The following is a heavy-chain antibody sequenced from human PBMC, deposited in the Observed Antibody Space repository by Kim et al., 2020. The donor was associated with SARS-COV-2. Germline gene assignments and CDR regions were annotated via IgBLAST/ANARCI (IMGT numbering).Heavy chain of an antibody. CDR1: GHTFAAYG. CDR3: ARGGRGDHFYNGMDV. CDR2: IGAYNGMS. V-gene: IGHV1-18*01. J-gene: IGHJ6*02. D-gene: IGHD2-21*02. Sequence: ASVKVSCKASGHTFAAYGISWVRQARGQGLQWMGGIGAYNGMSDYGQTFHDRITMTTDISSSTAYLEVRSLRSDDTAIYFCARGGRGDHFYNGMDVWGQGTAVIVSS.